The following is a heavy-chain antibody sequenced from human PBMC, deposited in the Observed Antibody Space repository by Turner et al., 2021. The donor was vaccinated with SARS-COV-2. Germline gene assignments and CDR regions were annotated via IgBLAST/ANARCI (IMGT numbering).Heavy chain of an antibody. D-gene: IGHD5-12*01. CDR1: GYTFTSYG. Sequence: QVQLVQSGAEVKKPGSSVKVSCKASGYTFTSYGISWVRQAPGQGLEWMGWISAYNGNTNYAQKLQGRVTMTTDTSTSTAYMELRSLGSDDTAVYYCARDDPDIVATITIYWGQGTLVTVSS. CDR2: ISAYNGNT. V-gene: IGHV1-18*01. J-gene: IGHJ4*02. CDR3: ARDDPDIVATITIY.